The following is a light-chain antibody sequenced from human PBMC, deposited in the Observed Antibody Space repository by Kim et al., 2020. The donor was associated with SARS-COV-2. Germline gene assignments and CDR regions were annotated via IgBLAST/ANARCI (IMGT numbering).Light chain of an antibody. Sequence: LTQPPSVSKDLRQTATLTCTGNSNTLNSQGVVWLQQHRGHPPKLLSYRNNNRPSGISERFSASRSENTASLTITGLQPEDEADYYCSAWDSSLSAWVFGGGTQLTVL. CDR1: SNTLNSQG. V-gene: IGLV10-54*01. CDR3: SAWDSSLSAWV. CDR2: RNN. J-gene: IGLJ3*02.